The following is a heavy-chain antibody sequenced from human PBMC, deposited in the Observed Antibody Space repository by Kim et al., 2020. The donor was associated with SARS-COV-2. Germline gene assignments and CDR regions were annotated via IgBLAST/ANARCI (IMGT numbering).Heavy chain of an antibody. Sequence: VDSGKGRFTISRDNAKNSLYLQMNSLRAEDTAMYYCATTPLGSPEWYFDYWGQGTLVTVSS. V-gene: IGHV3-7*03. J-gene: IGHJ4*02. CDR3: ATTPLGSPEWYFDY. D-gene: IGHD2-15*01.